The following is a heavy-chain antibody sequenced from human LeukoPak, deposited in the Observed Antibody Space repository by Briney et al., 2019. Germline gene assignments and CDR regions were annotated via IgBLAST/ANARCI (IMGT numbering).Heavy chain of an antibody. CDR2: ILNDGSNK. CDR3: AKAYYYDSSGYYPADY. Sequence: GGSLRLSCAASGFSFSSYGMHWVRQAPGKGLEWVAVILNDGSNKYYADSVKGRFTISRDNSTNTLYLQMSRLRAEDTAVYFCAKAYYYDSSGYYPADYWGQGTLVTISS. V-gene: IGHV3-30*18. D-gene: IGHD3-22*01. CDR1: GFSFSSYG. J-gene: IGHJ4*02.